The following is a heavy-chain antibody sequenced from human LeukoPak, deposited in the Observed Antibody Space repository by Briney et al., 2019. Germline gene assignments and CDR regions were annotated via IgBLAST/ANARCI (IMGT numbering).Heavy chain of an antibody. CDR2: LRYDGSNK. CDR3: AKDPGYCSSTSCYYFDY. CDR1: GFTFNTYG. V-gene: IGHV3-30*02. D-gene: IGHD2-2*01. Sequence: GGSLRLSCAASGFTFNTYGMHWVRQAPGKGLEWVAFLRYDGSNKYYADSVKGRFTISRDNSKNTLYLQMNSLRAEDTAVYYCAKDPGYCSSTSCYYFDYWGQGTLVTVSS. J-gene: IGHJ4*02.